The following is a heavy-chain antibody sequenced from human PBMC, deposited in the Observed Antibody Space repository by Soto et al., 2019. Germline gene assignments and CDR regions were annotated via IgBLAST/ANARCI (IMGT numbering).Heavy chain of an antibody. D-gene: IGHD3-22*01. CDR1: GYSFTSYW. CDR3: ARWYYDSSGLFDY. Sequence: GESLKISCKGSGYSFTSYWISLVRQMPGKGLEWMGRIDPSDSYTNYSPSFQGHVTISADKSISTAYLQWSSLKASDTAMYYCARWYYDSSGLFDYWGQGTLVTVSS. V-gene: IGHV5-10-1*01. J-gene: IGHJ4*02. CDR2: IDPSDSYT.